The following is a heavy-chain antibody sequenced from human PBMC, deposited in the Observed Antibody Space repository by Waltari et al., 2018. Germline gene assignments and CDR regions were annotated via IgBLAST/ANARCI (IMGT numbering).Heavy chain of an antibody. CDR2: IKSKTDGGTT. J-gene: IGHJ4*02. CDR3: TTDSSLNDYGDYQYYFDY. V-gene: IGHV3-15*01. D-gene: IGHD4-17*01. CDR1: GFTFSNAW. Sequence: EVQLVESGGGLVKPGGSLRLSCAASGFTFSNAWMSWVRQAPAKGLGWVGRIKSKTDGGTTDYAAPVKGRFTISRDDSKNTLYLQMNSLKTEDTAVYYCTTDSSLNDYGDYQYYFDYWGQGTLVTVSS.